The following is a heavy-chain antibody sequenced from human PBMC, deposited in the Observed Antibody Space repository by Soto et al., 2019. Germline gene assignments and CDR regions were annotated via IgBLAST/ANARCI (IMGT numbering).Heavy chain of an antibody. CDR2: ISSSSSYI. CDR3: ARAQLDFDWFDP. CDR1: GFTFSSYS. D-gene: IGHD6-6*01. J-gene: IGHJ5*02. Sequence: GGSLRLSCAASGFTFSSYSMNWVRQAPGKGLEWVSSISSSSSYIYYADSVKGRFTISRDNSKNTLYLQMNSLRAEDTAVYYCARAQLDFDWFDPWGQGTLVTVSS. V-gene: IGHV3-21*01.